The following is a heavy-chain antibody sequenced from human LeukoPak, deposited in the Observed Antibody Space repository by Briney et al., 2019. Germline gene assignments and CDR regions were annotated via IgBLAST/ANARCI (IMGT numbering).Heavy chain of an antibody. D-gene: IGHD4-17*01. V-gene: IGHV4-39*01. CDR3: ASTEDDYGDYYWYFDL. CDR1: GGSISSSSYY. CDR2: IYYSGST. Sequence: SETLSLTCTVSGGSISSSSYYWGWLRQPPGKGLEWIGSIYYSGSTYYNPSLKSRVTISVDTSKNQFSLKLSSVTAADTAVYYCASTEDDYGDYYWYFDLWGRGTLVTVSS. J-gene: IGHJ2*01.